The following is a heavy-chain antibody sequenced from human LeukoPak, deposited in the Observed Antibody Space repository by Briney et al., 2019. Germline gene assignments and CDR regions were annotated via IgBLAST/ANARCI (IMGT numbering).Heavy chain of an antibody. CDR2: ISWNSGSI. CDR1: GFTFDDYA. V-gene: IGHV3-9*01. CDR3: AKDSVGGIAARPYYFDY. J-gene: IGHJ4*02. Sequence: PGRSLRLSCAASGFTFDDYAMHWVRQAPGKGLEWVSGISWNSGSIGYADSVKGRFTISRDNAKNSLYLQMNSLRAEDTALYYCAKDSVGGIAARPYYFDYWGQGTLVTVSS. D-gene: IGHD6-6*01.